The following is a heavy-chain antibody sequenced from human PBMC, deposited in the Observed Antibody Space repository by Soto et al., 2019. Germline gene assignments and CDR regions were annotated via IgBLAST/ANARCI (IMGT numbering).Heavy chain of an antibody. CDR3: VRLIGNSWLDS. D-gene: IGHD3-16*01. CDR2: TYYRSKRYY. V-gene: IGHV6-1*01. Sequence: VQLQQSGPGLVKPSQTLSLTCAISGDSVSSNHATWDWIRQSPSRGLEWLGRTYYRSKRYYDYGLSVTSRITINPDTSNNQLALQLNSVTPDDTVVYYCVRLIGNSWLDSWGQGTLVTVSS. J-gene: IGHJ5*01. CDR1: GDSVSSNHAT.